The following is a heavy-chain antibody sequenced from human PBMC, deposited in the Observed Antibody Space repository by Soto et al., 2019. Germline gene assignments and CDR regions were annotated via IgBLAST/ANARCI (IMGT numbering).Heavy chain of an antibody. CDR3: VREDGIAGATSAFDY. Sequence: GGSLRLSCEASGFSFNTYNMNWVRQAPEQGLEWISSINGRGNYIYYADSVKGRFTISRDNAKNSLYLQMNSLRVEDTAIYCCVREDGIAGATSAFDYWGQGTPVTVSS. J-gene: IGHJ4*02. CDR1: GFSFNTYN. V-gene: IGHV3-21*06. D-gene: IGHD1-26*01. CDR2: INGRGNYI.